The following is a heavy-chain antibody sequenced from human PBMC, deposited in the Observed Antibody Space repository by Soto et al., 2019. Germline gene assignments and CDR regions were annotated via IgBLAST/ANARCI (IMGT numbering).Heavy chain of an antibody. CDR2: ISSSSSTI. CDR3: ASSSPSQWLDGFDY. CDR1: GFTFSSYS. J-gene: IGHJ4*02. D-gene: IGHD6-19*01. Sequence: GGSLRLSCAASGFTFSSYSMNWVRQAPGKGLEWVSYISSSSSTIYYADSMKGRFTISRDNAKNSLYLQMNSLRDEDTAVYYCASSSPSQWLDGFDYWGQGTLVTVSS. V-gene: IGHV3-48*02.